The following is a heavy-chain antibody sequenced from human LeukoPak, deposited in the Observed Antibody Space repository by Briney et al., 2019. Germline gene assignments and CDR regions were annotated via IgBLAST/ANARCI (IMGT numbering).Heavy chain of an antibody. D-gene: IGHD3-22*01. J-gene: IGHJ6*02. CDR1: GFTFSSYW. CDR3: ARGGGSGYYLHYYYGMDV. CDR2: IKQDGSEK. Sequence: GGSLRLSCAASGFTFSSYWMSWVRQAPGKGLEWVANIKQDGSEKYYVDSVKGRFTISRDNAKNSLYLQMNSLRAEDTAVYYCARGGGSGYYLHYYYGMDVWGQGTTVTVSS. V-gene: IGHV3-7*03.